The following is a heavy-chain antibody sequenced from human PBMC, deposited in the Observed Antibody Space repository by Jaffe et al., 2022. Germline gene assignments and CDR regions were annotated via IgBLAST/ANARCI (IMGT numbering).Heavy chain of an antibody. D-gene: IGHD2-2*01. CDR2: VDPEDGET. V-gene: IGHV1-69-2*01. J-gene: IGHJ6*03. CDR1: GYTFTDYY. Sequence: EVQLVQSGAEVKKPGATVKISCKVSGYTFTDYYMHWVQQAPGKGLEWMGLVDPEDGETIYAEKFQGRVTITADTSTDTAYMELSSLRSEDTAVYYCATDLLRFCSSTSCETLYYMDVWGKGTTVTVSS. CDR3: ATDLLRFCSSTSCETLYYMDV.